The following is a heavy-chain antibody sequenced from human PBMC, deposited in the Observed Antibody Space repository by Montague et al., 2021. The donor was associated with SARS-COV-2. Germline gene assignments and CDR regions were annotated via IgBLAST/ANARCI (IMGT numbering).Heavy chain of an antibody. Sequence: SLRLSCAASGFIFSSYGMHWVRQAPGKGLEWVAPIWYDGSNENYVDSVKGRFTISRDNFKNTLYLQMNSLRAEGTAIYYCSRGSVGGYYFDYWGQGTLVTVSS. CDR1: GFIFSSYG. CDR3: SRGSVGGYYFDY. D-gene: IGHD1-26*01. V-gene: IGHV3-33*01. J-gene: IGHJ4*02. CDR2: IWYDGSNE.